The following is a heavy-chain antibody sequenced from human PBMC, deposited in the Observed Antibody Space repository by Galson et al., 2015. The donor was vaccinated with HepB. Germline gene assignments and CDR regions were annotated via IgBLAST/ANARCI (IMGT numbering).Heavy chain of an antibody. CDR1: GFTFSDYY. Sequence: SLRLSCAASGFTFSDYYMSWIRQAPGKGLEFVSYISSSGSTKYCADSVKGRFTISRDNAKNSLYLQMNSLRAEDTAVYYCAREPSGAWFDYWGQGTLVTVSS. V-gene: IGHV3-11*01. CDR3: AREPSGAWFDY. J-gene: IGHJ4*02. D-gene: IGHD3-10*01. CDR2: ISSSGSTK.